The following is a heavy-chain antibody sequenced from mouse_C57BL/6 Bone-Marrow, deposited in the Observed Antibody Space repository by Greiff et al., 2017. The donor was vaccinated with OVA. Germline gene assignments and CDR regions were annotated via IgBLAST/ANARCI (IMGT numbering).Heavy chain of an antibody. Sequence: EVQRVESGGGLVQPGGSLSLSCAASGFTFTDYYMSWVRQPPGKALEWLGFIRHKANGYTTEYSASVKGRFTISRDNSQSILYLQMNALIAEDSATDYCARYGLNYWGQGTSVTVSS. CDR2: IRHKANGYTT. J-gene: IGHJ4*01. CDR1: GFTFTDYY. CDR3: ARYGLNY. V-gene: IGHV7-3*01.